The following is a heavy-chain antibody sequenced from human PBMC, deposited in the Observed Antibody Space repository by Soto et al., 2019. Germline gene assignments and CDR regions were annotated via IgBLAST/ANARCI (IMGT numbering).Heavy chain of an antibody. D-gene: IGHD6-19*01. V-gene: IGHV4-34*01. J-gene: IGHJ6*02. CDR1: GGSFSGYY. CDR2: INHSGST. CDR3: ARANIAVTGQYYYCGMDV. Sequence: QVQLQQRGAGLLKPSETLSLTCAVYGGSFSGYYWSWIRQPPGKGLEWIGEINHSGSTNYNPSLKNRVTISVDTSKHQFSLKLSSVTAADTDVYYCARANIAVTGQYYYCGMDVWGQGTPVTVSS.